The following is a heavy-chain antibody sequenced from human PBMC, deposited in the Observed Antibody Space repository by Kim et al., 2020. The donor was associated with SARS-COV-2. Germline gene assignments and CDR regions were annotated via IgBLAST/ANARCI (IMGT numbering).Heavy chain of an antibody. Sequence: SETLSLTCAVYGGSFSGYYWSWIRQPPGKGLEWIGEINHSGSTNYNPSLKSRVTISVDTSKNQFSLKLSSVTAADTAVYYCARGSRLRTSQPFDYWGQGTLVTVSS. CDR3: ARGSRLRTSQPFDY. D-gene: IGHD2-2*01. V-gene: IGHV4-34*01. J-gene: IGHJ4*02. CDR2: INHSGST. CDR1: GGSFSGYY.